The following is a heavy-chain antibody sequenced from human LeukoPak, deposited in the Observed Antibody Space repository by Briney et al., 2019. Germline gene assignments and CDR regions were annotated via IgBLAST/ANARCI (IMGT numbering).Heavy chain of an antibody. CDR2: IIPIFGTP. CDR1: GGTFSSYP. CDR3: ARDPGCSGGSCYWPFDP. V-gene: IGHV1-69*05. Sequence: GASVKVSCKASGGTFSSYPISWVRQAPGQGLEWMGRIIPIFGTPNYAQKFQGRVTITTDESTSTAYMELSSLRSEDTAVYYCARDPGCSGGSCYWPFDPWGRGTLVTVSS. J-gene: IGHJ5*02. D-gene: IGHD2-15*01.